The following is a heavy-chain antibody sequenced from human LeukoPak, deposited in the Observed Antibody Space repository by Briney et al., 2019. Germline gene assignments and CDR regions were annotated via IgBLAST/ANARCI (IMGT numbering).Heavy chain of an antibody. CDR3: AREVHSSVSSFDY. D-gene: IGHD5/OR15-5a*01. J-gene: IGHJ4*02. CDR1: GGTFSSYA. Sequence: SVKVSCKASGGTFSSYAISWVRQAPGQGLEWMGGIIPIFGTANYAQKFQGRVTITTDESTSTAYMELSSLRSEDTAVYYCAREVHSSVSSFDYWGQGTLVTVSS. V-gene: IGHV1-69*05. CDR2: IIPIFGTA.